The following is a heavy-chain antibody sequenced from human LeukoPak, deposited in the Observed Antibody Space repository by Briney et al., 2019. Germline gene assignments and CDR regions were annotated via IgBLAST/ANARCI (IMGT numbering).Heavy chain of an antibody. Sequence: GGSLRLSCAASGFTFSSYAMSWVRQAPGKGLEWVSAISGSGGSTYYADSVKGRFAISRDNSKNTLYLQMNSLRAEDTAVYYCAKALEVCGGDCYLYYFDYWGQGTLVTVSS. CDR1: GFTFSSYA. CDR2: ISGSGGST. V-gene: IGHV3-23*01. D-gene: IGHD2-21*01. CDR3: AKALEVCGGDCYLYYFDY. J-gene: IGHJ4*02.